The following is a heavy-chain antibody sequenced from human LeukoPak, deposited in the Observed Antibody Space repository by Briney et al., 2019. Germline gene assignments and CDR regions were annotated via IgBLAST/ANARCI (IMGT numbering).Heavy chain of an antibody. CDR3: ARADCSGGSCYSGIRDYMDV. Sequence: SETLSLTCTVSGGAISSGSYYWSWIRQPAGKGLEWIGRIYTSGSTNYNPSLKSRVTISVDTSKNQFSLKLSSVTAADTAAYYCARADCSGGSCYSGIRDYMDVWGKGTTVTVSS. V-gene: IGHV4-61*02. D-gene: IGHD2-15*01. J-gene: IGHJ6*03. CDR1: GGAISSGSYY. CDR2: IYTSGST.